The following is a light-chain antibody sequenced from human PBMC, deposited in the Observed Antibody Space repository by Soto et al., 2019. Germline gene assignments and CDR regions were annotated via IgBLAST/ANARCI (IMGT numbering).Light chain of an antibody. Sequence: DIQMTQSPSSLSASVGDRVTITCRASQNINNYLNWYQQKPGKAPKLLIYAASILQSGVPSRFSGSGSGTDFPVTISSLQAEDFATYYCQQSSSSPPTFGQGTKVEIK. CDR3: QQSSSSPPT. CDR2: AAS. V-gene: IGKV1-39*01. J-gene: IGKJ1*01. CDR1: QNINNY.